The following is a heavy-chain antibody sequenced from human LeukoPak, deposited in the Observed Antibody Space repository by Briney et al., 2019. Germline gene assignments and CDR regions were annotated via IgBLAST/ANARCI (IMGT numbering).Heavy chain of an antibody. CDR3: VRVIGAPNYYYYMDV. J-gene: IGHJ6*03. Sequence: PSETLSLTCTVSGGSLINYYWSWVRQPPGKGREWIGYIRYSGSTDSNPSLKSRVTMSVDTSKNQFSLKLSSVTAADTAVYYCVRVIGAPNYYYYMDVWGKGTTVTVSS. CDR2: IRYSGST. D-gene: IGHD3-22*01. CDR1: GGSLINYY. V-gene: IGHV4-59*12.